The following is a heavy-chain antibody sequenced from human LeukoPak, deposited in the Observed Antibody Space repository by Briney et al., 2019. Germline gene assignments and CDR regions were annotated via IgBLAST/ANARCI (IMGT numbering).Heavy chain of an antibody. D-gene: IGHD2-2*01. V-gene: IGHV3-48*03. CDR2: ISSSGSTI. CDR1: GFTFSSYE. J-gene: IGHJ5*02. CDR3: ARDKDIVVGFFDP. Sequence: PGGSLRLSCAAPGFTFSSYEMNWVRQAPGKGLEWVSYISSSGSTIYYADSVKGRFTISRDNAKNSLYLQMNSLRAEDTAVYYCARDKDIVVGFFDPRGQGTLVTVSS.